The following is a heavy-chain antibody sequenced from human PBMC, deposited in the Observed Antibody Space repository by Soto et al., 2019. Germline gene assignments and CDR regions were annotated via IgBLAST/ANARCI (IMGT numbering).Heavy chain of an antibody. V-gene: IGHV1-18*04. CDR3: AREPNYFDY. CDR1: GYTFTGYY. J-gene: IGHJ4*02. Sequence: ASVKVSCKASGYTFTGYYMHWVRQAPGQGLEWMGWISAYNGNTKYAQKLQGRVTMTTDTSTSTAYMELRSLRSDDTAVYYCAREPNYFDYWGQGTLVTV. CDR2: ISAYNGNT.